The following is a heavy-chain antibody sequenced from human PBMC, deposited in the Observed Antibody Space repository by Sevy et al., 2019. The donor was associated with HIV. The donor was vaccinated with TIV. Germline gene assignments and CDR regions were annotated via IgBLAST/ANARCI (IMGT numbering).Heavy chain of an antibody. Sequence: GGSLRLSCAASGFTFSSYGMHWVRQAPGKGLEWVAVIWYDGSNKYYADSVKGRFTISRDNSKNTLYLQMNSLRAEDTAVYYCVRGSSGWYGSYYYYYGMDVWGQGTTVTVSS. D-gene: IGHD6-19*01. CDR2: IWYDGSNK. J-gene: IGHJ6*02. V-gene: IGHV3-33*01. CDR3: VRGSSGWYGSYYYYYGMDV. CDR1: GFTFSSYG.